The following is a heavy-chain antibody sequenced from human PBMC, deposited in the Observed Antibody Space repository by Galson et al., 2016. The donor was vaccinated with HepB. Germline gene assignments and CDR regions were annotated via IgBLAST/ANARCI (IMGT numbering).Heavy chain of an antibody. CDR3: AHGARGSFDF. D-gene: IGHD2-15*01. CDR2: IYWDDAK. V-gene: IGHV2-5*02. Sequence: PALVKPTQTLTLTCTFSGFSLNTGGVSVGWIRQPPGEALEWLAHIYWDDAKRYSPSLQSRLTITSDTSKNHVVLTMSNMDPVDTATYYCAHGARGSFDFWGQGTLVTVSS. CDR1: GFSLNTGGVS. J-gene: IGHJ4*02.